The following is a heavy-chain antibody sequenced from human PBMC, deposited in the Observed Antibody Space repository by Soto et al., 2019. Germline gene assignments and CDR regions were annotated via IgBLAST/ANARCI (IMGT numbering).Heavy chain of an antibody. J-gene: IGHJ4*02. D-gene: IGHD3-22*01. CDR3: AKARITMIVVVITDLDY. CDR2: ISGSGGST. V-gene: IGHV3-23*01. Sequence: QAPGKGLEWVSAISGSGGSTYYADSVKGRFTISRDNSKNTLYLQMNSLRAEDTAVYYCAKARITMIVVVITDLDYWGQGTLVTVSS.